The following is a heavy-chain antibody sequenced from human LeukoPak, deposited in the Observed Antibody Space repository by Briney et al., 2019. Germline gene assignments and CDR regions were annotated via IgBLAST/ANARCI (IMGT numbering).Heavy chain of an antibody. J-gene: IGHJ4*02. CDR1: GFTFSSYE. CDR2: ISSSGTTI. V-gene: IGHV3-48*03. Sequence: GGSLRLSCATSGFTFSSYEMNWVRQAPGKGLEWVSYISSSGTTIYYADSVKGRFTISRDNARNSLYLQMNSLRAEDTAVYYCARGSWGTDYWGQGTQVTVSS. D-gene: IGHD3-16*01. CDR3: ARGSWGTDY.